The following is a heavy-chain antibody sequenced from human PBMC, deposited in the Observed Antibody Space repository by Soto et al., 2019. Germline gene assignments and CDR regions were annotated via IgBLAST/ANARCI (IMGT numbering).Heavy chain of an antibody. CDR1: GDSISSDKW. CDR2: IYHDGSA. J-gene: IGHJ5*02. CDR3: ARVSSSSRTWFDP. D-gene: IGHD6-6*01. V-gene: IGHV4-4*02. Sequence: QVQLQESGPGLVKPSGTLSLTCAVSGDSISSDKWWSWVRQPPGKGLEWIGEIYHDGSANYSPSLKSRVTMSMDKSKIQFSLKLTSVTAADTAFYYCARVSSSSRTWFDPWGQGTLVTVSS.